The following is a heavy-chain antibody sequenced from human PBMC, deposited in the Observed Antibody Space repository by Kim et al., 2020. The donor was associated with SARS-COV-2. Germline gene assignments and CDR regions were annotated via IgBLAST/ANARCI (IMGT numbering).Heavy chain of an antibody. V-gene: IGHV3-11*06. CDR3: ARDLSSIAVDPMWYNGMDV. Sequence: GRFTISRDNAKNSMYLQMNSLRAEDTAVYYCARDLSSIAVDPMWYNGMDVWGQGTTVTVSS. D-gene: IGHD6-19*01. J-gene: IGHJ6*02.